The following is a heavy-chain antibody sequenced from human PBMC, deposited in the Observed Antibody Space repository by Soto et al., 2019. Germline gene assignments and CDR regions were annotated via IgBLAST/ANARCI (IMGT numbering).Heavy chain of an antibody. V-gene: IGHV1-18*04. J-gene: IGHJ4*02. CDR2: ISAYNGNT. D-gene: IGHD1-26*01. Sequence: QVQLVQSGGEVKKPGASVKVSCKASGYSFTSYGIAWVRQAPGQGLEWMGWISAYNGNTNHAEKVQGRVTMTTDTSTSTGYMELRSLRSDDTAVYYCARVGAGHKSGLARFDSWGQGTLVTVSS. CDR3: ARVGAGHKSGLARFDS. CDR1: GYSFTSYG.